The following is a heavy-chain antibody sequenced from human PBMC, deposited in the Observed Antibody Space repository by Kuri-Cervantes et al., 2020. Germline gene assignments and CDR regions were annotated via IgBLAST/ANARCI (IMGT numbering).Heavy chain of an antibody. Sequence: ASVKVSCKASEYSFIDYYIHWVRQAPGQGPQWMGWINPNSGGTEYAQKFQGRVTMTRDTSISTAYMELSRLSSDDTAVYYCARAPYQLLSPGHDAFDIWGQGTMVTVSS. D-gene: IGHD2-2*01. CDR3: ARAPYQLLSPGHDAFDI. J-gene: IGHJ3*02. CDR1: EYSFIDYY. CDR2: INPNSGGT. V-gene: IGHV1-2*02.